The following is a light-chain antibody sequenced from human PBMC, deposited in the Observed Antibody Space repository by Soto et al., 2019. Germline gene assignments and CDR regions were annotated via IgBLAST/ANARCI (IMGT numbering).Light chain of an antibody. CDR2: EVN. J-gene: IGLJ1*01. CDR1: SSDVGAYNY. V-gene: IGLV2-8*01. Sequence: SALTQPPSASGSPGQSVTISCAGTSSDVGAYNYVSWYQQHPGKAPKLIISEVNKRPSGVPDRFSGSKSGNTASLTVSGLQPEDEADYYCSSYGGPNNSNYVFGTGTKVTVL. CDR3: SSYGGPNNSNYV.